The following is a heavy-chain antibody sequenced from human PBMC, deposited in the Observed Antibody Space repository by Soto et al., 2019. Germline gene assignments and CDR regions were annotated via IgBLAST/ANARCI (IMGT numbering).Heavy chain of an antibody. CDR2: IIPIFGTA. J-gene: IGHJ6*02. CDR3: ARKTTVTTDYYYYYGMDV. CDR1: GGTFSSYA. V-gene: IGHV1-69*06. D-gene: IGHD4-17*01. Sequence: QVQLVQSGAEVKKPGSSVKVSCKASGGTFSSYAISWVRQAPGQGLEWMGGIIPIFGTANYAQKFQGRVTITADKFTSTAYMELSSLRSEDTAVYYCARKTTVTTDYYYYYGMDVWGQGTTVTVSS.